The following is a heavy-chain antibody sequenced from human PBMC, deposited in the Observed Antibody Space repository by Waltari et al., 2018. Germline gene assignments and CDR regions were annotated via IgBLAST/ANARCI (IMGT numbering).Heavy chain of an antibody. J-gene: IGHJ4*02. Sequence: QLQLQESGPGLVKPSETLSLTCTVSGGSISSSSYYGGWIRQPPGKGLEWIGSIYYSGSTYYNPSLKSRVTISVDTSKNQFSLKLSSVTAADTAVYYCAREDSSSPLNNWGQGTLVTVSS. CDR3: AREDSSSPLNN. CDR2: IYYSGST. CDR1: GGSISSSSYY. D-gene: IGHD6-6*01. V-gene: IGHV4-39*01.